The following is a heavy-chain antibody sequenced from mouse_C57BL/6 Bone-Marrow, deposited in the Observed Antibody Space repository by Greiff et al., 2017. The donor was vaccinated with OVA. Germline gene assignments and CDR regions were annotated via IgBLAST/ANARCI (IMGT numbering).Heavy chain of an antibody. V-gene: IGHV14-4*01. Sequence: VQLQQSGAELVRPEASVKLSCTASGFNIKDDYMHWVKQRPEQGLEWIGWIDPENGDTEYASKFQGKATITADTSSNTAYLQLSSLTSEDTAVYYCTPYYYGSSYVDVWGTGTTVTVSS. CDR3: TPYYYGSSYVDV. CDR2: IDPENGDT. D-gene: IGHD1-1*01. CDR1: GFNIKDDY. J-gene: IGHJ1*03.